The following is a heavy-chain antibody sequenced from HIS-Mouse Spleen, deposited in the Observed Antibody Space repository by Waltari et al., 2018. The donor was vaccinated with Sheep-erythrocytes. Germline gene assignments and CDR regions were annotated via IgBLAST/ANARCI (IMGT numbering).Heavy chain of an antibody. CDR1: GYSFTSYW. Sequence: EVQLVQSGAEVKKPGESLKISCKGSGYSFTSYWIGWVRQMPGKGLEWRGIIYPGDSDTRYSPSFQGQVTISDDKSISTAYLQWSSLKASDTAMYYCARRTYYDFWSGYYTDAFDIWGQGTMVTVSS. V-gene: IGHV5-51*03. CDR2: IYPGDSDT. CDR3: ARRTYYDFWSGYYTDAFDI. D-gene: IGHD3-3*01. J-gene: IGHJ3*02.